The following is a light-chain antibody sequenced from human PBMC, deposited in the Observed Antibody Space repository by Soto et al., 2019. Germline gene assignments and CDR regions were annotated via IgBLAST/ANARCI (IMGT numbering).Light chain of an antibody. CDR1: SSNIGSSY. CDR2: TNN. CDR3: AAWDDSLSVVV. J-gene: IGLJ2*01. V-gene: IGLV1-47*01. Sequence: QSVLTQPPSASGTPEQRVTISCSGSSSNIGSSYVHWYQQLPGTAPKLLIYTNNQRPSRVPDRFSGSKSGTSASLAISGLRSEDEADYYCAAWDDSLSVVVFGGGTKLTVL.